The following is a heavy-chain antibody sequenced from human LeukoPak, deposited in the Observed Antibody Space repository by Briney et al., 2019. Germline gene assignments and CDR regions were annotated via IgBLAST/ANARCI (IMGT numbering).Heavy chain of an antibody. Sequence: GGSLRLSCAASGFTFSSYSMNWVRQAPGKGLEWVSYISSSSSTIYYADSVKGRFTISRDNAKNSLYLQMNSLRAEDTAVYYCARCAYSSGWYPSYYYMDVWGKGTTVTVSS. V-gene: IGHV3-48*01. D-gene: IGHD6-19*01. CDR2: ISSSSSTI. CDR3: ARCAYSSGWYPSYYYMDV. J-gene: IGHJ6*03. CDR1: GFTFSSYS.